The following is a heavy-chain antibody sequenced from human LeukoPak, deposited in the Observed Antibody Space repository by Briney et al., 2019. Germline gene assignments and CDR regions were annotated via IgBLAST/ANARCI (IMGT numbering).Heavy chain of an antibody. CDR3: ARQNYDFWSGSSTTIDY. J-gene: IGHJ4*02. D-gene: IGHD3-3*01. V-gene: IGHV4-61*08. CDR1: GGSISSGGYY. CDR2: IYYSGST. Sequence: SETLSLTCTVSGGSISSGGYYWSWIRQHPGKGLEWIGYIYYSGSTNYNPSLKSRVTISVDTSKNQFSLKLSSVTAADTAVYYCARQNYDFWSGSSTTIDYWGQGTLVTVSS.